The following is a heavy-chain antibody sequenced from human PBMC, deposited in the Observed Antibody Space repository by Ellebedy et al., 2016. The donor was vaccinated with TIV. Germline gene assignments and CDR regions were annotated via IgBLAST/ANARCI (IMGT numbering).Heavy chain of an antibody. CDR1: GFTFSSYW. D-gene: IGHD3-16*02. Sequence: GGSLRLXXAASGFTFSSYWMHWVRQAPGKGLEWVANIKQDGSEKYYVDSVKGRFTISRDNAKNSLYLQMNSLRAEDTAVYYCARNYDYVWGSYRSGAFDIWGQGTMVTVSS. CDR3: ARNYDYVWGSYRSGAFDI. CDR2: IKQDGSEK. V-gene: IGHV3-7*01. J-gene: IGHJ3*02.